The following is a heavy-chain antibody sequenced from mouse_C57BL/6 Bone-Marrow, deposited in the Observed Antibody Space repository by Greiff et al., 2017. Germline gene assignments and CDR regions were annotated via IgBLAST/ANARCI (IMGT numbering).Heavy chain of an antibody. D-gene: IGHD1-1*01. Sequence: QVQLQQPGAELVKPGASVKLSCKASGYTFTSYWMHWVKQRPGQGLEWIGMIHPNSGSTNYNEKFKSKATLTVDKSSSTAYMQLSSLTSDDSAVYYCARHYGSSTWYFDVWGTGTTVTVSS. CDR2: IHPNSGST. CDR3: ARHYGSSTWYFDV. CDR1: GYTFTSYW. J-gene: IGHJ1*03. V-gene: IGHV1-64*01.